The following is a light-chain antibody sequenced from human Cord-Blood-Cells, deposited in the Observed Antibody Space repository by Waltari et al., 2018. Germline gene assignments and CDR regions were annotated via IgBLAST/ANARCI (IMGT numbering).Light chain of an antibody. CDR2: EVS. CDR3: SSYAGSNNYV. J-gene: IGLJ1*01. Sequence: QSALTQPPSASGSPGQSVTISCTGTSSDVGGYNYVSWYQQHPGKAPKLMIYEVSKRPSGVPDRFSCSKSGNTASLTGSGLQAEDEADYYCSSYAGSNNYVFGTGTKVTVL. CDR1: SSDVGGYNY. V-gene: IGLV2-8*01.